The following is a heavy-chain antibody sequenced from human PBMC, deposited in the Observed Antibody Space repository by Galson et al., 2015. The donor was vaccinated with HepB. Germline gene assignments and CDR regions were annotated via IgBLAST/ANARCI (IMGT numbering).Heavy chain of an antibody. Sequence: SLRLSCAASGFTFDNYAMHWVRHAPGKGLEWVSGISWNSGSIGYADSVKGRFTISRDNAKNSLYLQMNSLRAEDTALYYCAKAGKGYDYGDYDYWGQGTLVTVSS. V-gene: IGHV3-9*01. CDR1: GFTFDNYA. CDR3: AKAGKGYDYGDYDY. D-gene: IGHD4-17*01. CDR2: ISWNSGSI. J-gene: IGHJ4*02.